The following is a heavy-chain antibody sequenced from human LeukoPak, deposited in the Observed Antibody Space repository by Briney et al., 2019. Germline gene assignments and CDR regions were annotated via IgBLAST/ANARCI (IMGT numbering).Heavy chain of an antibody. CDR3: ARGGTTQSGPSS. Sequence: GGSLRLSCAASGFTFSSYSMNWVRQAPGKGLEWVSSISSSNNYIYYAGSVRGRFTTSRDNAKNSLYLQMSSLRAEDTAVYYCARGGTTQSGPSSWGQGTLVTVSS. V-gene: IGHV3-21*06. CDR1: GFTFSSYS. CDR2: ISSSNNYI. D-gene: IGHD3-16*01. J-gene: IGHJ4*02.